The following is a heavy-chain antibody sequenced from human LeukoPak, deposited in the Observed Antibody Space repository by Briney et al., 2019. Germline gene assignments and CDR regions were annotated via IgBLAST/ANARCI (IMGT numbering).Heavy chain of an antibody. Sequence: PPGGSLRLSCVASGFTFNKYGVHWVRQAPGKGLEWVAVIWYDGSYEYYADSVKGRLAISRDNDKNTVNLQMNSLRVEDTAVYYCARDGSCLAVRGWFDFWGQGTLVTVSS. CDR2: IWYDGSYE. J-gene: IGHJ5*01. V-gene: IGHV3-33*01. CDR1: GFTFNKYG. D-gene: IGHD3-10*01. CDR3: ARDGSCLAVRGWFDF.